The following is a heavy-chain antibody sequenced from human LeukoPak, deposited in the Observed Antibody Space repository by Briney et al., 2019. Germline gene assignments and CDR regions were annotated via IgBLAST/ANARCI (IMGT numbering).Heavy chain of an antibody. J-gene: IGHJ1*01. Sequence: ASVKVSFKASGYTFTSYDINWVRQATGQGLEWMGWMNPNSGNTGYAQKFQGRVTMTRNTSISTAYMELGSLRSEDTAVYYCASSHGDFLLFQHWGQGTLVTVSS. CDR1: GYTFTSYD. CDR2: MNPNSGNT. D-gene: IGHD4-17*01. V-gene: IGHV1-8*02. CDR3: ASSHGDFLLFQH.